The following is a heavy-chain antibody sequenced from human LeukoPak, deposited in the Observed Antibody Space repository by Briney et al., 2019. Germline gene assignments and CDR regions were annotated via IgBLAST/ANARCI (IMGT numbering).Heavy chain of an antibody. CDR3: ARLYVLLWFGEFSYYMDV. CDR2: IKQDGSEK. CDR1: GFTLSSYS. Sequence: PGGSLRLSCAASGFTLSSYSMNWVRQAPGKGLEWVANIKQDGSEKYYVDSVKGRFTVSRDNAKNSLYLQMNSLRAEDTAVYYCARLYVLLWFGEFSYYMDVWGKGTTVTISS. D-gene: IGHD3-10*01. J-gene: IGHJ6*03. V-gene: IGHV3-7*01.